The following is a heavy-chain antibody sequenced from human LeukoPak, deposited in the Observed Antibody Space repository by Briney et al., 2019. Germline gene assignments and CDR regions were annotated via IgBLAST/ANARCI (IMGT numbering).Heavy chain of an antibody. CDR1: GGSINIYY. Sequence: SETLSLTCTVSGGSINIYYWSWIRQPPGKGLEWIGHMYYSGGTNYNPSLKSRVTISVDTSKNQFSLKLSSVTAADTAVYYCTRRCKDAYTLYCFDYWGQGTLVTVSS. CDR2: MYYSGGT. CDR3: TRRCKDAYTLYCFDY. V-gene: IGHV4-59*01. J-gene: IGHJ4*02. D-gene: IGHD5-24*01.